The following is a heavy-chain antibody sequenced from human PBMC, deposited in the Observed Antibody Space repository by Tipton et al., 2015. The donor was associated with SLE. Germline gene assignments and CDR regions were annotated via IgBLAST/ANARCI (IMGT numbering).Heavy chain of an antibody. D-gene: IGHD2-15*01. CDR2: ITHSSSAG. CDR1: GFTFSNYE. CDR3: ARELRGMGGDASDV. J-gene: IGHJ3*01. V-gene: IGHV3-48*03. Sequence: SLRLSCAASGFTFSNYEMNWVHQAPGKGLEWLSYITHSSSAGNYADSVKGRFTISRDNAKNSLYLQMTSLRVEDSAVYYCARELRGMGGDASDVWGQGTVVTVAS.